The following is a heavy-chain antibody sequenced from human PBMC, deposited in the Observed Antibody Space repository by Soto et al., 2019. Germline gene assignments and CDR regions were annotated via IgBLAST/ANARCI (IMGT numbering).Heavy chain of an antibody. J-gene: IGHJ6*02. V-gene: IGHV1-2*04. Sequence: ASVKVSCKASGYSFADYHIHWVRQAPGQGLEWLGRINPKSGGTSTAQKFQGWVTMTTDTSISTASMELTRLTSDDTAIYYCARGDSTDCSNGVCSFFYNHDMDVWGQGTTVTVS. CDR3: ARGDSTDCSNGVCSFFYNHDMDV. D-gene: IGHD2-8*01. CDR1: GYSFADYH. CDR2: INPKSGGT.